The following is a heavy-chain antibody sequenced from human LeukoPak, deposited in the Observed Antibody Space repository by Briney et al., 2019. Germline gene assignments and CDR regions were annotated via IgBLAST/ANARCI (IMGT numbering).Heavy chain of an antibody. J-gene: IGHJ4*02. V-gene: IGHV3-64*01. CDR3: ARGTRGFDY. CDR2: ISSNGGST. CDR1: GFTFSSYA. Sequence: GGSLRLSCAASGFTFSSYAMHWDRQAPGKGLEYVSAISSNGGSTYYANSVKGRFTISRDNSKNTLYLQMGSLRAEDMAVYYCARGTRGFDYWGQGTLVTVSS. D-gene: IGHD3-10*01.